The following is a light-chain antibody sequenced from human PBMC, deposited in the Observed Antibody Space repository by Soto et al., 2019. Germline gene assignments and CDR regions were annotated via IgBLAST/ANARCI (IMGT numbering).Light chain of an antibody. Sequence: DIVLTQSPATLSLSPGDRVTLSCRASQTVGRYLSWYQHSPGQGPRLLVYDASNRATGVPARFSGSGSETNFTPTIRSLEPEDFALYYCKKRLHWPINFGKGTRLEIK. CDR2: DAS. CDR1: QTVGRY. J-gene: IGKJ5*01. V-gene: IGKV3-11*01. CDR3: KKRLHWPIN.